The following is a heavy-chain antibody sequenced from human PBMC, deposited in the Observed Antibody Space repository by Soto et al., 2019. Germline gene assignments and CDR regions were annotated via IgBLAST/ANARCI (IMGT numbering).Heavy chain of an antibody. Sequence: GGSLRLSCAVSGFTFSDHYMDWVRQAPGKGLEWAGRSRNKANSYTTEYAASVKGRFTISRDDSKNSLYLQMNSLKTEDTAVYFCARVVPGPQDYTFDYWGQGTLVTVSS. CDR3: ARVVPGPQDYTFDY. CDR2: SRNKANSYTT. CDR1: GFTFSDHY. V-gene: IGHV3-72*01. J-gene: IGHJ4*02. D-gene: IGHD4-4*01.